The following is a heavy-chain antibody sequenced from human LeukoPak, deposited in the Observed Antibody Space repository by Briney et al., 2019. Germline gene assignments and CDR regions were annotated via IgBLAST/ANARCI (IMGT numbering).Heavy chain of an antibody. CDR2: IGTAGAT. J-gene: IGHJ4*02. V-gene: IGHV3-13*01. CDR1: GFTFSSYD. CDR3: TRATAGFDY. Sequence: GGSLRLSCAASGFTFSSYDTHWVRQTTGKGLEWVSGIGTAGATFYPGSVKGRFTISRENAKNSLYLQMNNLRAGDTAVYYCTRATAGFDYWGQGTLVTVSS.